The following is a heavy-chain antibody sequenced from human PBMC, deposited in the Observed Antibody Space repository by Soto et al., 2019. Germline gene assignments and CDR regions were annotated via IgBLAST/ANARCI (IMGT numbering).Heavy chain of an antibody. D-gene: IGHD2-21*02. Sequence: GGSLRLSCAASGFTFSSYAMSWVRQAPGKGLEWVSAISGSGGSTYYADSVKGRFTISRDNSKNTLYLQMNSLRAEDMAVYYCAKDGSLLVTAPSAFDYWGQGTLVTVSS. CDR2: ISGSGGST. J-gene: IGHJ4*02. CDR3: AKDGSLLVTAPSAFDY. V-gene: IGHV3-23*01. CDR1: GFTFSSYA.